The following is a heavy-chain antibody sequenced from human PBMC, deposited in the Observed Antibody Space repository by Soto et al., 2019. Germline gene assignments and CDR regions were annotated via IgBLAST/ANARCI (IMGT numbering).Heavy chain of an antibody. CDR3: ASSDPYYFFDY. V-gene: IGHV4-31*03. D-gene: IGHD2-21*01. Sequence: QVQLQESGPGLVRPSQTLSLTCTVSGGSISGGGHYWGWIRQPPGKGLEWIGFMYYTGDTYYNPSPKSRPSISLDTPMNQFSLELTSVTAADTAVYYCASSDPYYFFDYWGLGTLVTVSS. J-gene: IGHJ4*02. CDR2: MYYTGDT. CDR1: GGSISGGGHY.